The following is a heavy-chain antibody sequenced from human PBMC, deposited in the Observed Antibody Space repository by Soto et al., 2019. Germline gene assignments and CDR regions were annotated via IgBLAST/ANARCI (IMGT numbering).Heavy chain of an antibody. D-gene: IGHD4-17*01. J-gene: IGHJ4*02. CDR3: AKDRDYGDYIFDY. Sequence: EVQLLESGGGLVQPGGSLRLSCAASGFTFSSYAMSWVRQSPGKGLEWVSAISGSGGSTYYADSVKGRFTISRDNSKNTLYLQMNSLRAEDTAVYYCAKDRDYGDYIFDYWGQGTLVTVSS. CDR1: GFTFSSYA. V-gene: IGHV3-23*01. CDR2: ISGSGGST.